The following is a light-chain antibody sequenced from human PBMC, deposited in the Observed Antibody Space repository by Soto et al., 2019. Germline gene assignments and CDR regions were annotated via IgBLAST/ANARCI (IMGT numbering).Light chain of an antibody. CDR2: GAS. CDR3: QQYGSSPT. J-gene: IGKJ4*01. Sequence: IVLTQSPGTLSLSPGERATLSCRASQTITNNYLAWYQQKPGQPPRLLIYGASTRATGVPERFSGSGSGTDFTLTISRLEPEDFAVYYCQQYGSSPTFGGGTKVEIK. CDR1: QTITNNY. V-gene: IGKV3-20*01.